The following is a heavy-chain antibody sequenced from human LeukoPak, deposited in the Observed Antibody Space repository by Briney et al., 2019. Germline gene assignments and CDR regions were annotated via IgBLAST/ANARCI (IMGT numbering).Heavy chain of an antibody. CDR2: ISNSGTTI. D-gene: IGHD1-1*01. CDR3: ARDHNSAFDI. CDR1: GFTFTDYY. J-gene: IGHJ3*02. V-gene: IGHV3-11*01. Sequence: GGSLRLSCAASGFTFTDYYMTWIRQAPGKGLEWVSYISNSGTTIYYADSVKGRFTFSRDNAKNSLYLQMSSLRAEDTAVYYCARDHNSAFDIWGQGTVVTVSP.